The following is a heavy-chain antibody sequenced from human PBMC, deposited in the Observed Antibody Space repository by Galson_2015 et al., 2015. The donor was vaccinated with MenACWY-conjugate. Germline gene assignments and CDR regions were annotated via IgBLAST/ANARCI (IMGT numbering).Heavy chain of an antibody. CDR3: VRDIGYCSGGSCFPDLDY. V-gene: IGHV1-3*01. Sequence: SVKVSCKASGYTFTGYAIHWVRQAPGQRLEWMGRINGGNGDTKYSQRFQGRVTITRDTSASTANMELSSLRSEDTAVYYCVRDIGYCSGGSCFPDLDYWGQGTLFTVSS. D-gene: IGHD2-15*01. J-gene: IGHJ4*02. CDR1: GYTFTGYA. CDR2: INGGNGDT.